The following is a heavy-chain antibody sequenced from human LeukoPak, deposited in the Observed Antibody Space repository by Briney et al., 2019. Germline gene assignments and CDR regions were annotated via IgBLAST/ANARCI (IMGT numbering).Heavy chain of an antibody. V-gene: IGHV3-23*01. Sequence: GGSLRLSCAASGFPFSGYAMSWVRQGPGKGLEWVSIISGSGGNKYHADSVKGRFTISRDNSKNTLYLQMNSLRGEDTAVYFCAKLLNLDYDYWGQGTLVTVSS. CDR1: GFPFSGYA. CDR3: AKLLNLDYDY. D-gene: IGHD3/OR15-3a*01. CDR2: ISGSGGNK. J-gene: IGHJ4*02.